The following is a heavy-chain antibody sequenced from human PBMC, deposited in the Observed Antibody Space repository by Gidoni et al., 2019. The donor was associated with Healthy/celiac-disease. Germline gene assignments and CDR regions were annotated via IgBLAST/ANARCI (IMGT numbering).Heavy chain of an antibody. V-gene: IGHV3-66*02. Sequence: EVQLVESGGGLVQPGGSLRLSCAASGFTVSSNYMSWVRQAPGKGLEWVSVIYSGGSTYYADSVKGRFTISRDNSKNTLYLQMNSLRAEDTAVYYCARRGYGDYVRDAFDIWGQGTMVTVSS. CDR1: GFTVSSNY. CDR2: IYSGGST. J-gene: IGHJ3*02. D-gene: IGHD4-17*01. CDR3: ARRGYGDYVRDAFDI.